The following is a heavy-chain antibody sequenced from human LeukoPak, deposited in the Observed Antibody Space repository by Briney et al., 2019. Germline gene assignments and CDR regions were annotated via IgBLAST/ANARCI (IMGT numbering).Heavy chain of an antibody. CDR1: GYSFTTYW. CDR2: IYPADSTA. Sequence: GESLKISCKASGYSFTTYWIGWVRQVPGKGLEWVGIIYPADSTAKYSPSFQGQVTISADKSISTAYLQWSSLKASDTAMYYCARHGDSGYDSFFDYWGQGTLVTVSS. CDR3: ARHGDSGYDSFFDY. J-gene: IGHJ4*02. D-gene: IGHD5-12*01. V-gene: IGHV5-51*01.